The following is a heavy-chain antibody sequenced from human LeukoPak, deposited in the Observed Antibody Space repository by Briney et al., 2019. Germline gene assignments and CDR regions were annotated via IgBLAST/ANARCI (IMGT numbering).Heavy chain of an antibody. D-gene: IGHD3-22*01. Sequence: GGSLRLSCEASGFTFSDYGMGWVRQAPGKGLEWVSIISGRGDKTYYADSVKGRFTISRDNSKNTLYLQMNSLRAEDTAVYYCARVKWYDSSGYRGYYFDYWGQGTLVTVSS. CDR2: ISGRGDKT. V-gene: IGHV3-23*01. CDR3: ARVKWYDSSGYRGYYFDY. J-gene: IGHJ4*02. CDR1: GFTFSDYG.